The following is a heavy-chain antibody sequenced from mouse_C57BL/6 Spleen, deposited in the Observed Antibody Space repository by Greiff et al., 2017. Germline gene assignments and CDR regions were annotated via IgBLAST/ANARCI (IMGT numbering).Heavy chain of an antibody. D-gene: IGHD2-3*01. CDR2: INYDGSST. Sequence: EVKLVESEGGLVKPGSSMKLSCTASGFTFSDYSMAWVRQTPEKGLEWVANINYDGSSTYYLDTLKSRFIISRDNAKNILYLQMSSLKSEDTASYCCGRDDGYYAFGYWGQGTLVTVAA. CDR1: GFTFSDYS. V-gene: IGHV5-16*01. J-gene: IGHJ3*02. CDR3: GRDDGYYAFGY.